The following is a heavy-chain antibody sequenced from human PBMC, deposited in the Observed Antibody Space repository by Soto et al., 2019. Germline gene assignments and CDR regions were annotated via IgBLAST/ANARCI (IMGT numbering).Heavy chain of an antibody. Sequence: SETLSLTCTVSGGSISSYYWSWIRQPPGKGLEWIGYIYYSGSTNYNPSLKSRVTISVDTSKNQFSLKLSSVTAADTAVYYCARDMIWFGEGRDYYGMDVWGQGTTVTVSS. V-gene: IGHV4-59*01. J-gene: IGHJ6*02. D-gene: IGHD3-10*01. CDR1: GGSISSYY. CDR2: IYYSGST. CDR3: ARDMIWFGEGRDYYGMDV.